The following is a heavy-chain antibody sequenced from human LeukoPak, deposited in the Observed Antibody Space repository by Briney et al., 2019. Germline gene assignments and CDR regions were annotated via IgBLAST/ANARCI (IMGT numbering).Heavy chain of an antibody. CDR3: AKERFASAGYSSGWPSYYFDY. Sequence: PGGSLRLSCAASGFTFSSYWMSWVRQAPGKGLEWVANIKEDGSQKYYVDSVKGRFTISRDNAKNSLYLQMNSLRAEDTAVYYCAKERFASAGYSSGWPSYYFDYWGQGTLVTVSS. CDR2: IKEDGSQK. CDR1: GFTFSSYW. V-gene: IGHV3-7*03. J-gene: IGHJ4*02. D-gene: IGHD6-19*01.